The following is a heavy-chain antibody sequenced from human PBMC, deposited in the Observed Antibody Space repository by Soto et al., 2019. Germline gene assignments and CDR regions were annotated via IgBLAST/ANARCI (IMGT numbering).Heavy chain of an antibody. D-gene: IGHD6-6*01. Sequence: PSETLSLTCTVSGGSISSSSYYWGWIRQPPGKGLEWIGSIYYSGSTYYNPSLKSRDTISVETSKNPFSLKLSSVTAADTAVYYCARHIAARRGRYYYYYMDVWGKGTTVT. CDR2: IYYSGST. CDR1: GGSISSSSYY. J-gene: IGHJ6*03. V-gene: IGHV4-39*01. CDR3: ARHIAARRGRYYYYYMDV.